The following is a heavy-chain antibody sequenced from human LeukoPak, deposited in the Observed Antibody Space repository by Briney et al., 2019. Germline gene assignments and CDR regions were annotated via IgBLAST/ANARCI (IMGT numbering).Heavy chain of an antibody. CDR2: IRGDGGST. D-gene: IGHD3-16*01. CDR1: GFTFDVYA. CDR3: ARDSGGGGSHLQH. J-gene: IGHJ1*01. Sequence: GGSLRLSCVASGFTFDVYAMHWVRQAPGKGLEWVSLIRGDGGSTYYADSMKGRFTISRDNSKNSLYLQMNSLRTEDTALYYCARDSGGGGSHLQHWGQGTLVTVSS. V-gene: IGHV3-43*02.